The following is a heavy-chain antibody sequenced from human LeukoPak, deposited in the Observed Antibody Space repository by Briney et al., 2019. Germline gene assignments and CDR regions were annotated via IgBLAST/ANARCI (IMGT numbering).Heavy chain of an antibody. V-gene: IGHV4-39*01. Sequence: SETLSLTCTVSGGSISSSSYYWGWIRQPPGKGLEWIGSIYYSGSTYYNPSLKSRVTISADTSKNQFSLKLSSVTAADTAVYYCARVCSSGRCLDYWGQGTLVTVSS. CDR1: GGSISSSSYY. CDR3: ARVCSSGRCLDY. D-gene: IGHD2-15*01. J-gene: IGHJ4*02. CDR2: IYYSGST.